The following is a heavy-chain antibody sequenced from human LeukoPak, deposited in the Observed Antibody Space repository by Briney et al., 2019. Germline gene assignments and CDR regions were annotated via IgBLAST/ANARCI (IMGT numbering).Heavy chain of an antibody. Sequence: GGSLRLSCAASGFTFDDYAKHWVRQAPGKGLEWVSGISWNSGSIGYADSVKGRFTISRDNAKNSLYLQMNSLRAEDTALYYCAKDSGYDLGSGFDYWGQGTLVTVSS. D-gene: IGHD5-12*01. CDR1: GFTFDDYA. V-gene: IGHV3-9*01. CDR3: AKDSGYDLGSGFDY. J-gene: IGHJ4*02. CDR2: ISWNSGSI.